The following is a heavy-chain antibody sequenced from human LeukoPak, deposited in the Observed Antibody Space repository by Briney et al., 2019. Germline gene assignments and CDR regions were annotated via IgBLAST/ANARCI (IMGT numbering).Heavy chain of an antibody. J-gene: IGHJ5*02. Sequence: SETLSLTCTVSGGSISSYYWSWIRQPPGKGLEWIGSIYYSGSTYYNPSLKSRVTISVDTSKNQFSLKLSSVTAADTAVYYCARSVLGYLDPWGQGTLVTVSS. D-gene: IGHD2-15*01. CDR3: ARSVLGYLDP. CDR1: GGSISSYY. V-gene: IGHV4-39*01. CDR2: IYYSGST.